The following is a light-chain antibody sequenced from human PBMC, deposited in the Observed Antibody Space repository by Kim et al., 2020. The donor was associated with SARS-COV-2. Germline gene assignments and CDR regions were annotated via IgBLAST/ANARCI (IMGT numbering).Light chain of an antibody. J-gene: IGLJ2*01. Sequence: QPVLTQSPSASASLGASVKLTCTLSSGHSSYAIAWLQQQPEKGPRYLMKVNSDGSHTRGDGIPDRFSGSSSGDERYLSISNLQSEDEADFYYQTWGTGFVVFGRGTKVTVL. CDR2: VNSDGSH. V-gene: IGLV4-69*01. CDR3: QTWGTGFVV. CDR1: SGHSSYA.